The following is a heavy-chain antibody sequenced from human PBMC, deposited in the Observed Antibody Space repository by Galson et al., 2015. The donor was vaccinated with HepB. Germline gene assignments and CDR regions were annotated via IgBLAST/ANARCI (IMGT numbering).Heavy chain of an antibody. D-gene: IGHD4-23*01. J-gene: IGHJ4*02. CDR2: ISAYNGNT. V-gene: IGHV1-18*04. CDR1: GYTFTSYG. Sequence: SVKVSCKASGYTFTSYGISWVRQAPGQGLEWMGWISAYNGNTNYAQKLQGRVTMTTDTSTSTAYMELRSLRSDDTAVYYCASVQGVRPTSSTVVTPYYFDYWGQGTLVTVSS. CDR3: ASVQGVRPTSSTVVTPYYFDY.